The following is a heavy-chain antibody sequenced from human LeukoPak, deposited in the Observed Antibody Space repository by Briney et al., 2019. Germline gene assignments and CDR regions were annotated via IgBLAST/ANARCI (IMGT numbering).Heavy chain of an antibody. CDR3: AGDSHGSDF. J-gene: IGHJ4*02. CDR1: GGSISSYY. D-gene: IGHD3-10*01. Sequence: PSETLSLTCSVSGGSISSYYWNWIRQSPGKGLEWIGYISYSGNTYYNPSLKSRVTILIDTSKNQFSLRLTSVTAADTAVYYCAGDSHGSDFWGQGTLVTVSS. V-gene: IGHV4-59*01. CDR2: ISYSGNT.